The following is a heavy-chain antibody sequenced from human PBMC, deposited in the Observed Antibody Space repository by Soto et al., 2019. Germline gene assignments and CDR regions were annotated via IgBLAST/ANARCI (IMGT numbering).Heavy chain of an antibody. D-gene: IGHD3-16*02. J-gene: IGHJ4*02. CDR2: IYSGGST. CDR3: FAFGGVIDPIDY. Sequence: EVQLVESGGGLVQPGGSLRLSCAASGFTVSSNYMSWVRQAPGKGLEWVAVIYSGGSTYYADSVKGRFTISRDNSKNMLYRQMNSLRAEDTAVYYCFAFGGVIDPIDYWVQGTLVTVSS. V-gene: IGHV3-66*01. CDR1: GFTVSSNY.